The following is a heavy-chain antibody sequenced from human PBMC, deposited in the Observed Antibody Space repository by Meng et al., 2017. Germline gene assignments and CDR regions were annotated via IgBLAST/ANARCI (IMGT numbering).Heavy chain of an antibody. Sequence: VAVVGAGVAGVQPGRSLSLSCAAAGFTFSSYGMNWGRQSPGKGLEWVAVIWYDGSNKYYADSMKGRFTISRDNSKNTLYLQMNSLRAEDTAVYYCARVVYSSGWSFDYWGQGTLVTVSS. CDR2: IWYDGSNK. CDR1: GFTFSSYG. V-gene: IGHV3-33*01. J-gene: IGHJ4*02. CDR3: ARVVYSSGWSFDY. D-gene: IGHD6-19*01.